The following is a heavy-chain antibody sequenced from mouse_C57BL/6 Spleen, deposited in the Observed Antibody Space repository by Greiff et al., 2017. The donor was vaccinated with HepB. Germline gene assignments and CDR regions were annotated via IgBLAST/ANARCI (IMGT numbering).Heavy chain of an antibody. Sequence: EVHLVESGGGLVKPGGSLKLSCAASGFTFSSYAMSWVRQTPEKRLEWVATISDGGSYTYYPDNVKGRFTISRDNAKNNLYLQMSHLKSEDTAMYYCARGRGHYGSRPPFGYWGQGTTLTVSS. CDR2: ISDGGSYT. V-gene: IGHV5-4*01. CDR3: ARGRGHYGSRPPFGY. J-gene: IGHJ2*01. D-gene: IGHD1-1*01. CDR1: GFTFSSYA.